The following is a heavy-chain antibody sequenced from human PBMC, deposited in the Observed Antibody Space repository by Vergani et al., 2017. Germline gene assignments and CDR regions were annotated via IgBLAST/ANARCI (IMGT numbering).Heavy chain of an antibody. CDR1: GFTFSSYA. CDR2: ISGSGGST. J-gene: IGHJ3*01. V-gene: IGHV3-23*01. CDR3: ARDVSGSVAARPPGHL. D-gene: IGHD6-6*01. Sequence: EVQLLESGGGLVQPGGSLRLSCAASGFTFSSYAMSWVRQAPGKGLEWVSAISGSGGSTYHADSVKGRFTISRDNSKNTLYLQMNSLTADDTAVYYCARDVSGSVAARPPGHLWGQGTMVTVSS.